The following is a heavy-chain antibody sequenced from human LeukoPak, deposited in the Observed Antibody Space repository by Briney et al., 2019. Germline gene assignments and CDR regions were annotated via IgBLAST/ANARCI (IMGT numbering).Heavy chain of an antibody. Sequence: TSETLSLTCTVSGGSISSYYWSWIRQPPGKGLEWIGYIYYSGSTNYNTSLKSRVTISVDTSKNQFSLKLSSVTAADTAVYYCARHTPPPTYYYDSSGYADAFDIWGQGTMVTVSS. CDR1: GGSISSYY. J-gene: IGHJ3*02. CDR3: ARHTPPPTYYYDSSGYADAFDI. CDR2: IYYSGST. D-gene: IGHD3-22*01. V-gene: IGHV4-59*08.